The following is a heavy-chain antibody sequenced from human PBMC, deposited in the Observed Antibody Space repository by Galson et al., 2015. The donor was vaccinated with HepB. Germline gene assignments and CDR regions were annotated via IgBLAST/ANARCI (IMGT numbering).Heavy chain of an antibody. CDR1: GFTFTSSA. D-gene: IGHD6-13*01. CDR3: ARQARIAAAGTGGNFDY. Sequence: SVKVSCKASGFTFTSSAMQWVRQARGQRLEWIGWIVVGSGNTNYAQKFQERVTITRDMSTSTAYMELSSLKASDTAMYYCARQARIAAAGTGGNFDYWGQGTLVTVSS. V-gene: IGHV1-58*02. CDR2: IVVGSGNT. J-gene: IGHJ4*02.